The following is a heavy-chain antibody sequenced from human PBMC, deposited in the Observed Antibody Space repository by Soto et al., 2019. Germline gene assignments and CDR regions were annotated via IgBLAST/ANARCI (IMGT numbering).Heavy chain of an antibody. J-gene: IGHJ6*04. CDR3: ARSQGSSTSIEIYYYYYYGMDV. CDR1: GGTFGSYA. D-gene: IGHD2-2*01. Sequence: QVQLVQSGAEVKKPGSSVKVSCKASGGTFGSYAISWVRQAPGQGLEWMGGIIPIPGTANYAQKFQGRVTIAADESTSTDYMELSRLRSEDTAVYYCARSQGSSTSIEIYYYYYYGMDVCGEGTTVTVSS. V-gene: IGHV1-69*01. CDR2: IIPIPGTA.